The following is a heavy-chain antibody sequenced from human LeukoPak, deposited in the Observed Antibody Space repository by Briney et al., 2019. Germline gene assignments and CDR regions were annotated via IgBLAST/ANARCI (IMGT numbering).Heavy chain of an antibody. J-gene: IGHJ4*02. D-gene: IGHD1-26*01. CDR2: INSDGSST. Sequence: GGSLRLSCAASGFTVSSNYMSWVRQAPGKGLVWVSRINSDGSSTYYADSVKGRFTISRDNSKNTLYLQMNSLRAEDTAVYYCAKDLFSGSERYFDYWGQGTLVTVSS. CDR1: GFTVSSNY. V-gene: IGHV3-53*01. CDR3: AKDLFSGSERYFDY.